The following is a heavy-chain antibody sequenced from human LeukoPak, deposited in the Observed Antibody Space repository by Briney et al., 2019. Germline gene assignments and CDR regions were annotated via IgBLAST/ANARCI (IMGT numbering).Heavy chain of an antibody. V-gene: IGHV3-30-3*01. CDR2: ISYDGSNK. J-gene: IGHJ4*02. Sequence: PGGSLRLSCAASGFTFSSYAMHWVRQAPGKGLEWVAVISYDGSNKYYADSVKGRFTISRDNAKKSLYLQMDSLRAEDTAVYYCASSSGYWGQGTLVTVSS. CDR1: GFTFSSYA. D-gene: IGHD6-25*01. CDR3: ASSSGY.